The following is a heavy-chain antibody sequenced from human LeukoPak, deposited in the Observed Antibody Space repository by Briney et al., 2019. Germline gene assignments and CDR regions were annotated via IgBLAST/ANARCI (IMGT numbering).Heavy chain of an antibody. V-gene: IGHV1-2*02. J-gene: IGHJ4*02. CDR3: ARDLTETRWFGESSYYFDY. Sequence: ASVKVSCKASGYTFTGYYMHWVRQAPGQGLEWMGWINPNSGGTNYAQKFQGRVTMTRDTSISTAYMELSRLRSDDTAVYYCARDLTETRWFGESSYYFDYWGQGTLVTVSS. D-gene: IGHD3-10*01. CDR2: INPNSGGT. CDR1: GYTFTGYY.